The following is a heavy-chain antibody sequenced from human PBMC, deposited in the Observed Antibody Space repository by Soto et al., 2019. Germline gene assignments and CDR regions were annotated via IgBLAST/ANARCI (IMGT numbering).Heavy chain of an antibody. V-gene: IGHV4-31*03. D-gene: IGHD3-10*01. CDR3: GREKLRFLVWGSYYNGWFDP. J-gene: IGHJ5*02. CDR1: GGSISSGGYY. CDR2: IYYSGST. Sequence: SETLSLTCTVSGGSISSGGYYWSWIRRHPGKGLEWIGYIYYSGSTHYNPSLKSRVTISVDTPTNQFSLKLSSVTAADTAVYSCGREKLRFLVWGSYYNGWFDPGGRVTLVPVS.